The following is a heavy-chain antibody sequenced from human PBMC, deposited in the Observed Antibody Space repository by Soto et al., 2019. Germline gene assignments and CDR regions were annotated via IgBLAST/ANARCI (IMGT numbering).Heavy chain of an antibody. J-gene: IGHJ4*02. D-gene: IGHD2-21*02. V-gene: IGHV1-69*01. Sequence: QVQLVQSGAEVKKPGSSVKVSCKASGGTFSSYAISWVRQAPGPGLEWMGGIIPIFGTANYAQKFQGKVTSTADESTSTAYMELSSLRSADTAVYYCARGSPTYGGNSYPDYWGKGTLVTVSS. CDR1: GGTFSSYA. CDR3: ARGSPTYGGNSYPDY. CDR2: IIPIFGTA.